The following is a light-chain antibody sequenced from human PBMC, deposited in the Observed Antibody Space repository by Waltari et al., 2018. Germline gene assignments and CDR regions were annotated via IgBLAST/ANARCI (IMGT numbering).Light chain of an antibody. CDR1: QSISSDY. J-gene: IGKJ2*01. V-gene: IGKV3-20*01. CDR3: QHLKT. CDR2: GAS. Sequence: EIVLTQSPGTLSLSPGERATLSCRASQSISSDYLAWYRQKPGQAPRLLIYGASNRATGIPDRFSGGGSGTDFTLIIARLEPEDFAVYYCQHLKTFGQGTKLEI.